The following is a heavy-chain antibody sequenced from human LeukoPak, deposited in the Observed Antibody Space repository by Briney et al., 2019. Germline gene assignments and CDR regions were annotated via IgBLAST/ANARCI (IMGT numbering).Heavy chain of an antibody. V-gene: IGHV3-30*01. CDR3: ARGGIPTGPYYYFYYMDV. CDR1: GFTFSRNV. D-gene: IGHD3-10*01. Sequence: GSSLRLSCAASGFTFSRNVMHWVRQAPGKGLERVALISYDGNNKFYADSVKGRFTISRDNSRNTLYLQMNSLRGEDAAVYSCARGGIPTGPYYYFYYMDVWGKGTAVTVSS. J-gene: IGHJ6*03. CDR2: ISYDGNNK.